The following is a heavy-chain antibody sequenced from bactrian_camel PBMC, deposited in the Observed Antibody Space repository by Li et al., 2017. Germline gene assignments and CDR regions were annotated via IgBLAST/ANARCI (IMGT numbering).Heavy chain of an antibody. CDR3: AASDSSYTRTCASRNAYND. V-gene: IGHV3S53*01. Sequence: HVQLVESGGGSVQSGGSLRLSCAASGYSVNQGYMAWFRQAPGKEREGVGYINRAGYTVYADSVKGRFTVYKDCAKNILYLGMNSLKPEDTAMYYCAASDSSYTRTCASRNAYNDWGQGTQVTVS. CDR1: GYSVNQGY. J-gene: IGHJ4*01. CDR2: INRAGYT. D-gene: IGHD2*01.